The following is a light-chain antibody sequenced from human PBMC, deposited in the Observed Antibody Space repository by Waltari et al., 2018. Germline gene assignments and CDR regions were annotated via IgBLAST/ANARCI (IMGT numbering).Light chain of an antibody. CDR2: AAS. J-gene: IGKJ2*01. V-gene: IGKV1-39*01. CDR1: QSISKF. Sequence: DIQMTQSPSSLPASVGDRVTITCRTSQSISKFLNWYQHKPGTAPNLLIYAASTLQGGVPSRFSGSGSGTDFTLTISSLQPEDFATYYCQQGYSAPYTFGQGTNLDIK. CDR3: QQGYSAPYT.